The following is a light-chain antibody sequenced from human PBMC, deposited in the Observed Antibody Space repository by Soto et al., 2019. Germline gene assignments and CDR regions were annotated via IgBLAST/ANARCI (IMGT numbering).Light chain of an antibody. J-gene: IGLJ1*01. CDR2: NNN. Sequence: QSVLTQPPSASGTPGQRVTICCSGSSSNIGSGTVNWYQQLPGAAPKLLIYNNNQRPSGVPDRFSGSKSGTSASLAISGLQSEDEADYYCASWDVTLNGLYVFGTGTNVTVL. CDR3: ASWDVTLNGLYV. V-gene: IGLV1-44*01. CDR1: SSNIGSGT.